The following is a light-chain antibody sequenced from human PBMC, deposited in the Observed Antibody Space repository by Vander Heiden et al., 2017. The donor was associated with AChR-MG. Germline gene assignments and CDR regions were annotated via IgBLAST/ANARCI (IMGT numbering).Light chain of an antibody. CDR2: TAS. CDR1: QSISNY. Sequence: DIQMTQSPSSLSASVGDRVTITRSLSQSISNYLNWYQQKPGKAPKLLIYTASSLQSGVPSRFSGSGSGTDFTLTIWGLQPEDFATYYCQQTYNIPPDFGGGTKVEIK. CDR3: QQTYNIPPD. J-gene: IGKJ4*01. V-gene: IGKV1-39*01.